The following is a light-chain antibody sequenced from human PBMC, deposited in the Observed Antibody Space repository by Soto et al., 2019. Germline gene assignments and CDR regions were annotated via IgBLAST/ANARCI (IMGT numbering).Light chain of an antibody. V-gene: IGKV3-20*01. CDR1: QSVSSSY. CDR3: QHYDSLPLT. Sequence: EIVLTQSPGTLSLSPGERATLSCRASQSVSSSYLAWYQQKPGQPPRLLIYGASSRATGIPDRFSGSGSGTDFTLTISRLEPEDFAVFYCQHYDSLPLTFCQGTRLDIK. J-gene: IGKJ5*01. CDR2: GAS.